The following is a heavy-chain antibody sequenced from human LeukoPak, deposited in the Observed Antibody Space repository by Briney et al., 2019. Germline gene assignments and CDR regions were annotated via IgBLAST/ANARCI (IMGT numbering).Heavy chain of an antibody. V-gene: IGHV4-34*01. Sequence: PSETLSLTCAVYGGSFSGYYWSWIRQPPGKGLEWIGEINHSGSTNYNPSLKSRVTISVDTSKNQFSLKLSSVTAADTAVYSCARSCPVLRYSLGMDVWGKGTTVTVSS. J-gene: IGHJ6*04. D-gene: IGHD2-15*01. CDR2: INHSGST. CDR1: GGSFSGYY. CDR3: ARSCPVLRYSLGMDV.